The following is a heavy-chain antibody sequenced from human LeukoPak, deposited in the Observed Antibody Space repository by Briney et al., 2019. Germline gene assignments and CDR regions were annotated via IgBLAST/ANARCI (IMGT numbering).Heavy chain of an antibody. V-gene: IGHV4-61*01. CDR2: KYNSGST. CDR1: GGSISSGSYY. J-gene: IGHJ4*02. CDR3: ASHSGYDYFDY. Sequence: SETLSLTCTVSGGSISSGSYYWSWIRQPPGKGLEWIGYKYNSGSTNYNPSLKSRVTISVDTSKNQFSLKLSSVTAADTAVYYCASHSGYDYFDYWGQGTLVTVSS. D-gene: IGHD5-12*01.